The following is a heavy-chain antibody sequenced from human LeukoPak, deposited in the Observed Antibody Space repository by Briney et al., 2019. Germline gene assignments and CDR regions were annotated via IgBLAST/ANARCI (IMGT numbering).Heavy chain of an antibody. CDR2: ISSSSSTI. CDR3: ASSGYHPGSGY. D-gene: IGHD3-22*01. J-gene: IGHJ4*02. V-gene: IGHV3-48*04. CDR1: GFTCNSYS. Sequence: AGNLRFSGAGSGFTCNSYSMKRDRQAPGNGLKWISYISSSSSTIYYADSVKGRFTISRDNAKNSLYLQMNSLRAEDTAVYYCASSGYHPGSGYWGQGTLVTVSS.